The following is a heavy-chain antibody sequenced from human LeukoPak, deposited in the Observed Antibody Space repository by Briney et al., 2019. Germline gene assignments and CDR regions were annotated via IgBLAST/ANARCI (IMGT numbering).Heavy chain of an antibody. CDR2: IIPILGIA. CDR1: GGTFSSYA. J-gene: IGHJ4*02. Sequence: SVKVSCKASGGTFSSYAISWVRQAPGQGLEWMGRIIPILGIANYAQKFQGRVTITADKSTNTAYMELSSLRSEDTAVFYCARDLRGSSSWYDYWGQGTLVTVSS. D-gene: IGHD6-13*01. V-gene: IGHV1-69*04. CDR3: ARDLRGSSSWYDY.